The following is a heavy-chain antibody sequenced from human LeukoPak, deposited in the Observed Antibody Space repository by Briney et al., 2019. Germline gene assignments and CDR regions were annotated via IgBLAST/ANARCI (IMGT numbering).Heavy chain of an antibody. CDR1: GFTFSSYA. V-gene: IGHV3-23*01. D-gene: IGHD4-17*01. CDR2: ISGSGGST. J-gene: IGHJ4*02. CDR3: AVHDYGDDDFFDY. Sequence: GGSLRLSCAASGFTFSSYAMSWVRQAPEKGLEWVSAISGSGGSTYYGDSVKGRFTISRDNSKNTLFLQINSLRAEDTALYYCAVHDYGDDDFFDYWGQGTLVTVSS.